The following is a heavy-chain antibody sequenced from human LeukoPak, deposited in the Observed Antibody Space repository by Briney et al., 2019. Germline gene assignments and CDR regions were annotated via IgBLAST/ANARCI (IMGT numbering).Heavy chain of an antibody. V-gene: IGHV3-48*01. CDR3: AKDRLRYYYDSSGYPPLDY. CDR2: ISSGGSSI. D-gene: IGHD3-22*01. CDR1: GFTFSNYN. J-gene: IGHJ4*02. Sequence: GGSLRLSCAASGFTFSNYNMNWVRQAPGKGLEWVSDISSGGSSINYADSVKGRFTISRDNSKNTLYLQMNSLRAEDTAVYYCAKDRLRYYYDSSGYPPLDYWGQGTLVTVSS.